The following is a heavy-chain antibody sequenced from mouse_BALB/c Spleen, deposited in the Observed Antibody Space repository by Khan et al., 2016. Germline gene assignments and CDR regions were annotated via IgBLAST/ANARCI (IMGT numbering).Heavy chain of an antibody. V-gene: IGHV1S136*01. CDR2: INPYNDGS. J-gene: IGHJ2*01. Sequence: VQLKQSGPELVKPGASVKMSCKASGYTFTSYVMHWVKQKPGQGLEWIGYINPYNDGSKYNEKFKGKATLTSDKSSSTAYMELSSLTSEDSAVYYCARFPYYNYFDYWGQGTTLTVSS. CDR1: GYTFTSYV. D-gene: IGHD2-12*01. CDR3: ARFPYYNYFDY.